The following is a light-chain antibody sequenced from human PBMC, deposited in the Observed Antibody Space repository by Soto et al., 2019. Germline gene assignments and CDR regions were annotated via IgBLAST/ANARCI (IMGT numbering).Light chain of an antibody. V-gene: IGKV3-20*01. Sequence: DIVLTQSPGTLSLSPGERATLSCRASQSVSSSYLAWYQQKPGQAPRLLIYGASIRPTGTPDRFSGSGSGTDFTLTISRLEPEDFAVYYCQQYGSSPLTFGGGTKVEIK. CDR3: QQYGSSPLT. CDR1: QSVSSSY. CDR2: GAS. J-gene: IGKJ4*01.